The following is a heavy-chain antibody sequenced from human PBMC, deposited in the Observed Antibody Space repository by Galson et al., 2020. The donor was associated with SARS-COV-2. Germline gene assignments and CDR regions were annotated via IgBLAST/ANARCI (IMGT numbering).Heavy chain of an antibody. CDR2: IKSKTDGGTT. D-gene: IGHD5-18*01. V-gene: IGHV3-15*01. CDR3: TTEGTAMVIDYYYYGMDV. CDR1: GFTFSNAW. Sequence: GGSLRLSCAASGFTFSNAWMSWVRQAPGKGLEWVGRIKSKTDGGTTDYAAPVKGRFTISRDDSKNTLYLQMNSLKTEDTAVYYCTTEGTAMVIDYYYYGMDVGGQGTTVTVSS. J-gene: IGHJ6*02.